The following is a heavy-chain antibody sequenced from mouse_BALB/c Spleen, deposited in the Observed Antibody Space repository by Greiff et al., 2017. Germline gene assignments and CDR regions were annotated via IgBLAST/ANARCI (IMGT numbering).Heavy chain of an antibody. CDR1: GFSLTGYG. Sequence: VMLVESGPGLVAPSQSLSITCTVSGFSLTGYGVNWVRQPPGKGLEWLGMIWGDGSTDYNSALKSRLSISKDNSKSQVFLKMNSLQTDDTARYYCARAPHWYGSSRYAMDYWGQGTSVTVSS. CDR2: IWGDGST. D-gene: IGHD1-1*01. CDR3: ARAPHWYGSSRYAMDY. V-gene: IGHV2-6-7*01. J-gene: IGHJ4*01.